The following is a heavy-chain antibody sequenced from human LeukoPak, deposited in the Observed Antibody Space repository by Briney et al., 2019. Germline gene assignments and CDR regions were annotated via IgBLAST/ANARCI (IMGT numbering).Heavy chain of an antibody. V-gene: IGHV3-74*01. J-gene: IGHJ4*02. CDR3: VRGGYAWS. CDR1: GFTFSDYW. Sequence: PGGALRLSCAASGFTFSDYWMLWVRQAPGKGVVWVSGIKTDGSSTTYADSVKGLFTISRDNAKNTLYLQMNSLRAEDTAVYFCVRGGYAWSWGQGTLVTVSS. CDR2: IKTDGSST. D-gene: IGHD3-16*01.